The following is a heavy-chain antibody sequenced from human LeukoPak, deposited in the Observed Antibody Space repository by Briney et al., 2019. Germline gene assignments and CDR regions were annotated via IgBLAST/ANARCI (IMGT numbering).Heavy chain of an antibody. V-gene: IGHV3-23*01. Sequence: GGSLRLSCAASGFTFSSCAMSWVRQAPGKGLEWVSAISGSGGSTYYADSVKGRFTISRDNSKNTLYLQMNSLRAEDTAVYYCAKGSPEEHVAPLDYWGQGTLVTVSS. CDR2: ISGSGGST. CDR1: GFTFSSCA. D-gene: IGHD1/OR15-1a*01. J-gene: IGHJ4*02. CDR3: AKGSPEEHVAPLDY.